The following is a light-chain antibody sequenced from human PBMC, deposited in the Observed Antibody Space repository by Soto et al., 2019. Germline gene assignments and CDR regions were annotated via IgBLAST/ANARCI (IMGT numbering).Light chain of an antibody. CDR3: SSYAGSYSWV. Sequence: QSALTQPRSVSGSPGQSVTISCTGTSSDVGGYNYVSWYQQHPGKAPKLMIYDVTKRPSGVPDRLSGSKSGSTASLTISGLQAEDEADYYCSSYAGSYSWVFGGGTKLTVL. V-gene: IGLV2-11*01. J-gene: IGLJ2*01. CDR1: SSDVGGYNY. CDR2: DVT.